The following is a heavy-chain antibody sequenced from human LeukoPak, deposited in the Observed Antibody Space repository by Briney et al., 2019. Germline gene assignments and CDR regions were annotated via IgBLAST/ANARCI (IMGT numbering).Heavy chain of an antibody. CDR1: GASISSYY. J-gene: IGHJ5*02. V-gene: IGHV4-4*07. D-gene: IGHD6-13*01. Sequence: SETLSLTCTVSGASISSYYWNWIRRPAGKGLEWIGRIYSSGSTNYSPSLKSRVTMSVDTSKNQFSLKLSSVTAADTAVYYCARDPAAAGDNWFDPWGQGTLVTVSS. CDR3: ARDPAAAGDNWFDP. CDR2: IYSSGST.